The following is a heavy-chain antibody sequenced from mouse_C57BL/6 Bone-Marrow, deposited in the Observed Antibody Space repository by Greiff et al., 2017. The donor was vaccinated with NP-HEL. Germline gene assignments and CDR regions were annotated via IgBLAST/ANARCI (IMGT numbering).Heavy chain of an antibody. J-gene: IGHJ3*01. Sequence: VQLQQSGAELARPGASVKLSCKASGYTFTSYGISWVKQRTGQGLEWIGEIYPRSGNTYYNEKFKGKATLTADKSSSTAYMELRSLTSEDAAVYFCARNYSNYECAYWGQGTLVTVSA. CDR2: IYPRSGNT. CDR3: ARNYSNYECAY. D-gene: IGHD2-5*01. CDR1: GYTFTSYG. V-gene: IGHV1-81*01.